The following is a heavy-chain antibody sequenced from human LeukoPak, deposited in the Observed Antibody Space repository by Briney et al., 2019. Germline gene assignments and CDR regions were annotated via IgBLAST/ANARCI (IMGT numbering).Heavy chain of an antibody. D-gene: IGHD2-2*01. CDR3: ARGEDCSSTSCYDPYYYGMDV. CDR2: IYNGVNT. Sequence: SETLSLTCTVSGASVSSASYWTWIRQPPGKGVEWIAHIYNGVNTNYNPSLKSRVTISVDKSKNQFSLKLSSVTAADTAVYYCARGEDCSSTSCYDPYYYGMDVWGQGTTVTVSS. V-gene: IGHV4-61*01. CDR1: GASVSSASY. J-gene: IGHJ6*02.